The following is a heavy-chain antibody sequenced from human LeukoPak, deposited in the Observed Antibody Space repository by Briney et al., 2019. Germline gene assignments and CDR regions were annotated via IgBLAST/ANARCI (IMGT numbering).Heavy chain of an antibody. D-gene: IGHD2-2*01. CDR2: IKSKTDGGTT. J-gene: IGHJ1*01. V-gene: IGHV3-15*01. CDR3: TTVDGYCSSASCYSHFQH. Sequence: GGSLRLSCAASGFTFSNAWMSWVRQAPGKGLEWVGRIKSKTDGGTTDYAAPVKGRFTISREASKNTMYLQMNSLKTEDTAVYYCTTVDGYCSSASCYSHFQHWGQGTLVTVSS. CDR1: GFTFSNAW.